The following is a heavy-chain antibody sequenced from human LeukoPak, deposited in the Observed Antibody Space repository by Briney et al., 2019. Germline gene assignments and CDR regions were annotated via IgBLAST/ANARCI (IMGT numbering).Heavy chain of an antibody. CDR1: GGSINSYY. CDR2: MYYSGGT. V-gene: IGHV4-59*01. CDR3: PRRCKGAYTLYCFDY. Sequence: PSETLSLTCTVSGGSINSYYWSWIRQPPGKGLEWIGHMYYSGGTNYNPSLKSRVTISVDTSKNQFSLTLSSVTAAYTPVCYLPRRCKGAYTLYCFDYWGQGTLVTVSP. J-gene: IGHJ4*02. D-gene: IGHD5-24*01.